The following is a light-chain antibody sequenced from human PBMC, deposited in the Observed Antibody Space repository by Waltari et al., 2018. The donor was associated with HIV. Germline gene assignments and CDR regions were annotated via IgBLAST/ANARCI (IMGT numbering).Light chain of an antibody. J-gene: IGLJ2*01. Sequence: QSVLTQPPSVSAAPGQKVNISCSGSSSNIGNNYVSWYQQLPGTAPKLLIPENNKRPSGIPDRFSGSKSGTSATLGITGLQTGDEADYYCGTWDSSLSAGVFGGGTKLTVL. CDR1: SSNIGNNY. CDR3: GTWDSSLSAGV. V-gene: IGLV1-51*02. CDR2: ENN.